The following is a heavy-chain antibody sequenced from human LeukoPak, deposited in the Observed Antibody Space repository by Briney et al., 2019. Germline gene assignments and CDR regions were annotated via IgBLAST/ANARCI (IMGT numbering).Heavy chain of an antibody. J-gene: IGHJ5*02. CDR2: FDPEDGET. CDR3: ARVFTYYYGSGSYYPKRIWFDP. V-gene: IGHV1-24*01. D-gene: IGHD3-10*01. Sequence: ASVKVSCKVSGYTLTELSMHWVRQAPGKGLEWMGGFDPEDGETIYAQKFQGRVTMTEDTSTDTAYMELSSLRSDDTAVYYCARVFTYYYGSGSYYPKRIWFDPWGQGTLVTVSS. CDR1: GYTLTELS.